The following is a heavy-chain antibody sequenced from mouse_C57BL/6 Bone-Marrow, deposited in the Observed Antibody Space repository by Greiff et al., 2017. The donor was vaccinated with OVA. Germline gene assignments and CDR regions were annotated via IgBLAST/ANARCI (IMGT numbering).Heavy chain of an antibody. J-gene: IGHJ3*01. CDR3: VRQGVSSYPAGFAY. D-gene: IGHD1-1*01. Sequence: EVKLVESGGGLVQPKGSLKLSCAASGFSFNTYAMNWVRQAPGKGLEWVARIRSKSNNYATYYADSVKDRFTISRDDSESMLYLQMNNLKTEDTAMYYCVRQGVSSYPAGFAYWGQGTLVTVSA. CDR2: IRSKSNNYAT. CDR1: GFSFNTYA. V-gene: IGHV10-1*01.